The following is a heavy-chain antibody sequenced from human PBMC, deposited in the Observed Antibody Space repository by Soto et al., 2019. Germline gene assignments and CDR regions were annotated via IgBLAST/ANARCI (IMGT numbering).Heavy chain of an antibody. D-gene: IGHD4-17*01. CDR2: ISYDGSKK. J-gene: IGHJ4*02. V-gene: IGHV3-30*18. CDR1: VFSFNNYG. Sequence: PGGSLRLSCAASVFSFNNYGMHWVRQTQGKGLEWMAVISYDGSKKYYADSVKGRFTISRDNSKNTLYLQMNSLRTEDTAVYYCAKERGSTVIDYWGRGTLVTVS. CDR3: AKERGSTVIDY.